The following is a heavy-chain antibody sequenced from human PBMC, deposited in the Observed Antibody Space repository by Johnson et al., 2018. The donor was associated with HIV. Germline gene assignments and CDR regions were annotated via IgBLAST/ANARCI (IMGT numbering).Heavy chain of an antibody. CDR1: GFTFSTYG. D-gene: IGHD5-18*01. Sequence: QVQLVESGGGLVQPGRSLRLSCAASGFTFSTYGIHWVRQAPGKGLEWVAAMWYDGSNKYYADSVKGRFTISRDNSKNTLYLQMNSLRVEDTAVYYCAKGGGQLWFYIAFDIWGQGTMVTVSS. V-gene: IGHV3-33*06. J-gene: IGHJ3*02. CDR3: AKGGGQLWFYIAFDI. CDR2: MWYDGSNK.